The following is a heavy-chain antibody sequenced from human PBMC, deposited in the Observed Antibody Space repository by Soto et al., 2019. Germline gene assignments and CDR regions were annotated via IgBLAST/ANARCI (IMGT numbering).Heavy chain of an antibody. J-gene: IGHJ4*02. CDR3: ARDTGAVVDRSSSGSFDY. CDR1: GGSISSGDYY. D-gene: IGHD6-6*01. CDR2: IYYSGST. Sequence: SETLSLTCTVSGGSISSGDYYWSWIRQPPGKGLEWIGYIYYSGSTSYNPSLKSRVTISVDTSKNQFSVKLSSVTAADTAVYYCARDTGAVVDRSSSGSFDYWGQGTLVTVSS. V-gene: IGHV4-30-4*01.